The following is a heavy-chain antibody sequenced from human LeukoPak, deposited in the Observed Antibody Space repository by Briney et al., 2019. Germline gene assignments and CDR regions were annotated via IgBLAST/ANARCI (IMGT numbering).Heavy chain of an antibody. CDR3: ARRSMDYDYSNYYYYYMDV. D-gene: IGHD4-11*01. CDR2: ISGSGGSA. V-gene: IGHV3-23*01. J-gene: IGHJ6*03. Sequence: GGSLRLSCAASGFTFNSYALSWVRQAPGKGLEWVSGISGSGGSAYYADSVKGRFTISRDNSKNTLYLQMNSLRAEDTAVYYCARRSMDYDYSNYYYYYMDVWGKGTTVTVSS. CDR1: GFTFNSYA.